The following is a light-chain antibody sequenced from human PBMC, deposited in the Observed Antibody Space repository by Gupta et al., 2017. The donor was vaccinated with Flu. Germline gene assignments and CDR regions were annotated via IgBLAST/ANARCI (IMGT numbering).Light chain of an antibody. CDR2: EGS. Sequence: PGTLGQPSCSYRRSSQSLGYKYVNTYLNWLQQRPGQSPRRIIYEGSRRDSGVTYRFRGSGSATDFTLNISRVEDEDVGVYYCIKGTHPWTFGQGTKLDIK. CDR1: QSLGYKYVNTY. V-gene: IGKV2-30*01. J-gene: IGKJ2*02. CDR3: IKGTHPWT.